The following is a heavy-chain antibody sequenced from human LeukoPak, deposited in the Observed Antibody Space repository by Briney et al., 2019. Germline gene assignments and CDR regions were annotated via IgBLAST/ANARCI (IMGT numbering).Heavy chain of an antibody. CDR1: GGSISSYY. Sequence: DPSETLSLTCTVSGGSISSYYWSWIRQPPGKGLEWIGYIYYSGSTNYNPSLKSRVTVSVDTSKNQFSLKLSSVTAADTAVYYCARILSSVAGTNFYFDYWGQGTLVTVSS. D-gene: IGHD6-19*01. J-gene: IGHJ4*02. CDR2: IYYSGST. V-gene: IGHV4-59*01. CDR3: ARILSSVAGTNFYFDY.